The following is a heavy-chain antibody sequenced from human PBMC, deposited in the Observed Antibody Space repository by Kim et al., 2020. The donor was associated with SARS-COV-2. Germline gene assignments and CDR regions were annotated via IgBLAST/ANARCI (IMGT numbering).Heavy chain of an antibody. Sequence: GSVKGRFTNSRDNAKKFLYLQMNSLQTGDTAVYYCARDGGGIGTTDSYFDLWGQGTLVTVSS. CDR3: ARDGGGIGTTDSYFDL. J-gene: IGHJ4*02. V-gene: IGHV3-13*01. D-gene: IGHD3-16*01.